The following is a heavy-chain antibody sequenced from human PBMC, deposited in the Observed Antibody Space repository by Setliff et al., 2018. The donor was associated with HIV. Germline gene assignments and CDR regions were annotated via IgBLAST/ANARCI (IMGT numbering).Heavy chain of an antibody. V-gene: IGHV4-39*07. CDR3: ARDQPQDYDSLTGYYTGRYFDY. Sequence: SETLSLTCTVSGGSISSNSYYWGWIRQPPGKGLEWIGSIYHSGRTYYNPSLKSRVTISEDTSKNQFSLKLTSVTAADTAVYYCARDQPQDYDSLTGYYTGRYFDYWGRGTLVTVSS. D-gene: IGHD3-9*01. CDR2: IYHSGRT. J-gene: IGHJ4*02. CDR1: GGSISSNSYY.